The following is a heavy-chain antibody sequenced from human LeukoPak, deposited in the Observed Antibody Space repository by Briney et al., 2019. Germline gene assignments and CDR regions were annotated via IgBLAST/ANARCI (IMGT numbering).Heavy chain of an antibody. V-gene: IGHV1-3*01. CDR2: INAGNGNT. CDR3: ARGLGYYGSGPLSGT. J-gene: IGHJ6*02. CDR1: GYTFTSYA. Sequence: GASVKVSCKASGYTFTSYAMHWVRQAPGQRLEWMGWINAGNGNTKYSQKFQGRVTITRDTSASTAYMELSSLRSEDTAVYYCARGLGYYGSGPLSGTWGQGTTVTVSS. D-gene: IGHD3-10*01.